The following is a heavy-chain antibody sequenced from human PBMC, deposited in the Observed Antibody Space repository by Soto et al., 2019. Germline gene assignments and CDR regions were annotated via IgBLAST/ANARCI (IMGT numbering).Heavy chain of an antibody. J-gene: IGHJ4*02. CDR2: ISAYNGHT. Sequence: QVQLVQSGAEVKKPGASVKVSCKASGYTFTSYRISWVRQAPGQGLEWMGWISAYNGHTNYAQKLQGRVTMTTDTSASTAYMELRSLISDDTAVYYCARVVLAGRYFDRFDYWGQGTLVTVSS. CDR3: ARVVLAGRYFDRFDY. D-gene: IGHD3-9*01. V-gene: IGHV1-18*01. CDR1: GYTFTSYR.